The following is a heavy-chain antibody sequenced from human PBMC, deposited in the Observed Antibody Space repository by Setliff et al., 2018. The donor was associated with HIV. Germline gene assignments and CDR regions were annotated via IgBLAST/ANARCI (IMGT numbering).Heavy chain of an antibody. CDR1: AGSFRGYY. CDR3: ARLTTTYYYDSSAYYHPV. V-gene: IGHV4-34*01. J-gene: IGHJ4*02. Sequence: SETLSLTCAVYAGSFRGYYWSWIRQPPVKGLEWIGEIKHSGSTNYNTALKSRVTISVETSKNQFSLKLSSVTAADTVVFYCARLTTTYYYDSSAYYHPVWGQGTLVTVSS. D-gene: IGHD3-22*01. CDR2: IKHSGST.